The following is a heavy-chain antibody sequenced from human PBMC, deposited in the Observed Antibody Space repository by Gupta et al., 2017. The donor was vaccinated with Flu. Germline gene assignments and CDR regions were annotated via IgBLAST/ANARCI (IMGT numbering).Heavy chain of an antibody. Sequence: GYYWSWVRQPPGKGLEWIVEINNSGRNNSNTARKMRGTISVDKSKTQVSLKLNSVTDADPAVYYCASEVLDGSSNGNTFDSWDHGTLVTVSS. CDR1: GYY. J-gene: IGHJ5*01. V-gene: IGHV4-34*01. CDR2: INNSGRN. CDR3: ASEVLDGSSNGNTFDS. D-gene: IGHD1-1*01.